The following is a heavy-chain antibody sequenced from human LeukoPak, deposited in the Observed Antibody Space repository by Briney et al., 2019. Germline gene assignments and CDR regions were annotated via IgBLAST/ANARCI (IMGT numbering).Heavy chain of an antibody. CDR3: ARGNPMTDY. Sequence: PGGSLRLSCAASGFTFSSYAMSWVRQAPGKGLEWVSAISGSGGSTYYADSVKGRFTISRDNAKYSLYLQMNSLRVEDTAVYYCARGNPMTDYWGQGTLVTVSS. CDR2: ISGSGGST. J-gene: IGHJ4*02. D-gene: IGHD3-22*01. V-gene: IGHV3-23*01. CDR1: GFTFSSYA.